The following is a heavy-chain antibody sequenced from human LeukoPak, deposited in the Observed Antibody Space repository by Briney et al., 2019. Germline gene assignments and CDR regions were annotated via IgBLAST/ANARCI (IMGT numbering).Heavy chain of an antibody. CDR3: RTEYYDFWSGYYPFDY. Sequence: SETLSLTCAVYGGSFSGYYWSWIRQPPGKGLEWIGEINHSGSTNYNPSLKSRVTISVDTSKNQFSLKLSSVTAADTAVYYCRTEYYDFWSGYYPFDYWGQGTLVTVPS. V-gene: IGHV4-34*01. CDR2: INHSGST. CDR1: GGSFSGYY. J-gene: IGHJ4*02. D-gene: IGHD3-3*01.